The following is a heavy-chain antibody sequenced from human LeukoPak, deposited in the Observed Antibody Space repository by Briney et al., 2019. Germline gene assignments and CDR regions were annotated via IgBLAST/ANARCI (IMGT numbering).Heavy chain of an antibody. V-gene: IGHV5-51*01. J-gene: IGHJ4*02. CDR2: IYPGDSAT. Sequence: LGESLKISCKASGYSFTNYWIGWVRQMPGKGLEWMAIIYPGDSATRYSPSFQGQVTISADKSISTAYLQWSSLEASDSAMYYCARRLRLRSTDYYFDYWGQGTLVTVSS. D-gene: IGHD4-17*01. CDR1: GYSFTNYW. CDR3: ARRLRLRSTDYYFDY.